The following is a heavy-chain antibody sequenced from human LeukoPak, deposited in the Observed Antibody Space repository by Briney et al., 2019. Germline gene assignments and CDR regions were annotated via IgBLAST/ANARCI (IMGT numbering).Heavy chain of an antibody. CDR2: IRYDGSDK. Sequence: GGSLRLSCAASGFTFSSYGMHWVRQAPGKGLEWVAFIRYDGSDKYYADSVKGRFTISGDNSKNTLYLQMNSLRAEDTAVYYCAKDRDYGDYGEYFDYWGQGTLVTVSS. V-gene: IGHV3-30*02. CDR1: GFTFSSYG. J-gene: IGHJ4*02. CDR3: AKDRDYGDYGEYFDY. D-gene: IGHD4-17*01.